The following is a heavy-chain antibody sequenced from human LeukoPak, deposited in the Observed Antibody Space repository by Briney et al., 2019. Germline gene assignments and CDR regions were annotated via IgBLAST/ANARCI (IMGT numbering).Heavy chain of an antibody. Sequence: LTXXVWXGSLNGXXWRXVRQXRXXXGEGGGEGGNSGGTKFNPSLKPRLTISADTSKNQFSLKLSSVTAADTAVYYCIQGAGWLIDYWGQGILVSVSS. CDR1: XGSLNGXX. CDR3: IQGAGWLIDY. D-gene: IGHD3-16*01. CDR2: GGNSGGT. V-gene: IGHV4-34*01. J-gene: IGHJ4*02.